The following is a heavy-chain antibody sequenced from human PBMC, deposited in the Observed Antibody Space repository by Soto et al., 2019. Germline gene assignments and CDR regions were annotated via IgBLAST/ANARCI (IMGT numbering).Heavy chain of an antibody. Sequence: SVKVSCKASGGTFSSYAISWVRQAPGQGLEWMGGIIPIFGTANYAQKFQGRVTITADESTSTAYMELSSLRSEDTAVYYCARDLAVVFIVAAGMDYYSYCMHFWGQGLTLSLSS. CDR1: GGTFSSYA. D-gene: IGHD6-13*01. CDR2: IIPIFGTA. V-gene: IGHV1-69*13. J-gene: IGHJ6*02. CDR3: ARDLAVVFIVAAGMDYYSYCMHF.